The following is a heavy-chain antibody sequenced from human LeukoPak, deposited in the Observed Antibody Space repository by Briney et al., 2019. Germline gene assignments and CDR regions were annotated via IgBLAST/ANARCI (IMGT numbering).Heavy chain of an antibody. CDR2: TSGTTGDT. CDR3: ATKTPGNPYDY. Sequence: GGSLRLSCADSGLNFRTSPMNWVRQAPGKGLEWVSTSGTTGDTYYADSVKGRFTISRDNSKNTLYLQMTSLRAEDTALYYCATKTPGNPYDYWGQGTLVIVSP. D-gene: IGHD4-23*01. J-gene: IGHJ4*02. CDR1: GLNFRTSP. V-gene: IGHV3-23*01.